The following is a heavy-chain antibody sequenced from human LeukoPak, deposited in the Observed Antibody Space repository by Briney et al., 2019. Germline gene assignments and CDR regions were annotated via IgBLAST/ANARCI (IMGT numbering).Heavy chain of an antibody. CDR3: ARDQQWPNWFDP. J-gene: IGHJ5*02. V-gene: IGHV4-38-2*02. CDR1: GYSISSGYY. CDR2: IYHSGST. Sequence: PSETLSLTCTVSGYSISSGYYWGWIRQPPGKGLEWIGSIYHSGSTYYNPSLKSRVTISVDTSKNQFSLKLSSVTAADTAVYYCARDQQWPNWFDPWGQGTLVTVSS. D-gene: IGHD6-19*01.